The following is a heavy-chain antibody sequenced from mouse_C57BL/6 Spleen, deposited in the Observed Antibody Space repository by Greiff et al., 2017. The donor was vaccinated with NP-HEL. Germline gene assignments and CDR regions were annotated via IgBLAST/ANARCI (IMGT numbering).Heavy chain of an antibody. CDR1: GYSITSGYY. J-gene: IGHJ2*01. V-gene: IGHV3-6*01. Sequence: EVKLMESGPGLVKPSQSLSLTCSVTGYSITSGYYWTWIRQFPGNKREWMGYISYDGSNNYNQSLKNRISIPRDTSKNQFFLKLNSVTTEDTATYYCAREDVNWYFDYWGQGTTLTVSS. CDR3: AREDVNWYFDY. CDR2: ISYDGSN.